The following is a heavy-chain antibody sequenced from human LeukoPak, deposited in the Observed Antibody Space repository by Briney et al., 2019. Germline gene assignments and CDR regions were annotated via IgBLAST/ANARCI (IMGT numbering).Heavy chain of an antibody. D-gene: IGHD3-16*01. V-gene: IGHV3-48*03. CDR2: ISSSGSTI. J-gene: IGHJ4*02. Sequence: GGSLRLSCAASGFTFSSYEMNWVRQAPGKGLEWVPYISSSGSTIYYADSVKGRFTISRDNAKNSLYLQMNSLRAEDTAVYYCARSHWGADYWGQGTLVTVSS. CDR3: ARSHWGADY. CDR1: GFTFSSYE.